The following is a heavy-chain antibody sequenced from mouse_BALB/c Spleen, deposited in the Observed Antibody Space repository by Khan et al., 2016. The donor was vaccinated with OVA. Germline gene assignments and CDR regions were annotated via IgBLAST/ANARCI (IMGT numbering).Heavy chain of an antibody. J-gene: IGHJ4*01. V-gene: IGHV2-6-1*01. CDR2: IWSDGST. Sequence: QVQLKESGPGLVAPSQSLSITCTISGFSLTSYGIHWVRQPPGKGLEWLVVIWSDGSTTYNSTLKSRLSITKDNSKSQVFLKMNSLQTDDTAMYYCAIQPYYHYYALDYWGQGTSVTVSS. D-gene: IGHD2-10*01. CDR3: AIQPYYHYYALDY. CDR1: GFSLTSYG.